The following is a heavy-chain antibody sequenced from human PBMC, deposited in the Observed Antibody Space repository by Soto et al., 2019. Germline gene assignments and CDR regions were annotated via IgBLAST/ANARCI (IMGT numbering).Heavy chain of an antibody. CDR2: INQDGSET. CDR1: GFTFSNYW. V-gene: IGHV3-7*01. CDR3: ARDSVIFGVPVKDY. J-gene: IGHJ4*02. Sequence: EVQLVESGGGLVQPGGSLRLSCAASGFTFSNYWTSWVRQAPGKGLEWVASINQDGSETYYVDSVRGRFTISRDNAKNSLYLQMNSLRAEDTAVYYCARDSVIFGVPVKDYWGQGTLVTVSS. D-gene: IGHD3-3*01.